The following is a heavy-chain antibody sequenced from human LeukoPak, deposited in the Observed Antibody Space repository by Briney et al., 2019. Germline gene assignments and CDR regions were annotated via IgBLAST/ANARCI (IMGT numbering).Heavy chain of an antibody. V-gene: IGHV1-2*02. CDR3: AREACSGGSCANWFDP. J-gene: IGHJ5*02. D-gene: IGHD2-15*01. CDR1: GYTFTGYY. CDR2: INPNSGGT. Sequence: GASVKVSCKASGYTFTGYYMHWVRQAPRQGLEWMGWINPNSGGTNYAQKFQGRVTMTRDTSISTAYMELSRLRSDDTAVYYCAREACSGGSCANWFDPWGQGTLVTVSS.